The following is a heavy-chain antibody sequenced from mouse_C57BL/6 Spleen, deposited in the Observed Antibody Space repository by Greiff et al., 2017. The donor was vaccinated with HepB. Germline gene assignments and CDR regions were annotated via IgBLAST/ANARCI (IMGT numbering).Heavy chain of an antibody. J-gene: IGHJ3*01. Sequence: QVQLQQSGAELAKPGASVKLSCKASGYTFTSYWMHWVKQRPGQGLEWIGYINPSSGYTKYNQKFKDKATLTADKSSSTAYMQLSSLTYEDSAVYYCARETLTTVDPFAYWGQGTLVTVSA. CDR3: ARETLTTVDPFAY. D-gene: IGHD1-1*01. CDR1: GYTFTSYW. CDR2: INPSSGYT. V-gene: IGHV1-7*01.